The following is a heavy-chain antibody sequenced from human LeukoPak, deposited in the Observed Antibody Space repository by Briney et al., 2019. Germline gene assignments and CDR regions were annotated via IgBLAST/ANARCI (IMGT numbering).Heavy chain of an antibody. J-gene: IGHJ5*02. D-gene: IGHD6-13*01. Sequence: SVKVSCKASGGTFSSYAISWVRQAPGQGLEWTGGIIPIFGTANYAQKFQGRVTITADESTSTAYMELSSLRSEDTAVYYCAREQQLATEGFDPWGQGTPVTVSS. V-gene: IGHV1-69*13. CDR2: IIPIFGTA. CDR3: AREQQLATEGFDP. CDR1: GGTFSSYA.